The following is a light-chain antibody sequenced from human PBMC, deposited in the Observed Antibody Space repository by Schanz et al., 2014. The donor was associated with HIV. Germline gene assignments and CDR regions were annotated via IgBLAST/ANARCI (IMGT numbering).Light chain of an antibody. J-gene: IGKJ4*01. CDR1: QSVPSH. Sequence: EIVLTQSPGTLSLSPGERATLSCRASQSVPSHLAWYQQKPGQAPRLLIYDASDRATGTPARFSGSGSGTDFTLTISSLEPEDSAVYYCHQRSDWPLTFGGGTKVEIK. CDR3: HQRSDWPLT. V-gene: IGKV3-11*01. CDR2: DAS.